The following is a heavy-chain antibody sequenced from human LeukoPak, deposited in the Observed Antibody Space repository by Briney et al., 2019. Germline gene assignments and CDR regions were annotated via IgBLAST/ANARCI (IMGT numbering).Heavy chain of an antibody. Sequence: GGSLRLSCAASGFTFSSYAMSWVRQAPGKGLEWVSAISGSGGSTYYADSVKGRFTISRDNSKNTLYLQMNSLRAEDTAIYYCVRVALYYYGSEGYFFFEHWGQGTPVTASS. CDR3: VRVALYYYGSEGYFFFEH. D-gene: IGHD3-10*01. J-gene: IGHJ4*02. V-gene: IGHV3-23*01. CDR2: ISGSGGST. CDR1: GFTFSSYA.